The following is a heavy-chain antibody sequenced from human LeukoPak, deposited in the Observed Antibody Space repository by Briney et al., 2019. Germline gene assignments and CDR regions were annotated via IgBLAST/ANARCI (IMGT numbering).Heavy chain of an antibody. CDR3: ARGRGSGSYLP. CDR1: GYTYTGYY. D-gene: IGHD3-10*01. CDR2: INPNSGGT. J-gene: IGHJ5*02. V-gene: IGHV1-2*06. Sequence: ASVKVSCKASGYTYTGYYMYWVRQAPGQGLEWMGRINPNSGGTNYAQKFQGRVTMTRDTSISTAYMELSRLRSDDTAVYYCARGRGSGSYLPWGQGTLVTVSS.